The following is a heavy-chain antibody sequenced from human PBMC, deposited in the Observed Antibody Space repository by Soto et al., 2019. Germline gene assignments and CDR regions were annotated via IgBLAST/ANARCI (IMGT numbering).Heavy chain of an antibody. J-gene: IGHJ4*02. CDR2: IIPIFGTA. Sequence: QVQLVQSGAEVKKPGSSVKVSCKASGGTFSSYAISWVRQAPGQGLEWMGGIIPIFGTANYAQKFQGRVTITADESTSTAYRELSSLRSEDTAVYYCARDRSGYELGASDYWGQGTLVTVSS. D-gene: IGHD5-12*01. V-gene: IGHV1-69*01. CDR3: ARDRSGYELGASDY. CDR1: GGTFSSYA.